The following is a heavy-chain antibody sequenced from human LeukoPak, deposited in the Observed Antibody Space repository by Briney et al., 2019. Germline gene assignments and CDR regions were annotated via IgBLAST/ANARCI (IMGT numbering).Heavy chain of an antibody. CDR2: IYTSGST. Sequence: SSETLSLTCTVSGGSISSGSYYWSWIRQPAGKGLEWIGRIYTSGSTNYNPSLKSRVTISVDTSKNQFSLKLSSVTAADTAVYYCARGYGVPAALDNWFDPWGQGTLVTVSS. CDR1: GGSISSGSYY. D-gene: IGHD2-2*01. V-gene: IGHV4-61*02. CDR3: ARGYGVPAALDNWFDP. J-gene: IGHJ5*02.